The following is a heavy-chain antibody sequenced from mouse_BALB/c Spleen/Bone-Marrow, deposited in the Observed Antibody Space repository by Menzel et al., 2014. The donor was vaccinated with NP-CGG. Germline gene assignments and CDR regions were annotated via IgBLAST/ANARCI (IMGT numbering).Heavy chain of an antibody. CDR1: GYAFSNYL. D-gene: IGHD4-1*01. CDR2: IHPGSGGT. V-gene: IGHV1-54*01. Sequence: VQLQQSGAELVRPGTSVKLSCKASGYAFSNYLIEWVKQRPGQGLEWIGVIHPGSGGTNYNEKFKGKATLTADKSFSTGYMQLSSPTSYVSAGYFCARDWDWYLDDWGAGTTVAVSS. J-gene: IGHJ1*01. CDR3: ARDWDWYLDD.